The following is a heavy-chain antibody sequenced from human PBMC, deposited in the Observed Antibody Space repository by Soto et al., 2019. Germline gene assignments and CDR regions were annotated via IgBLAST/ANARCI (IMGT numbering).Heavy chain of an antibody. CDR1: GASMTSYY. Sequence: SETLSLTCTVSGASMTSYYWTWIRQPPGKGLEWIGNIFYSGTTYYNPSLKSRVTISVDTSKNQFSLKLSSVTAADTAVYFCARGVLYWGQGTLVTVSS. CDR3: ARGVLY. J-gene: IGHJ4*02. D-gene: IGHD1-1*01. CDR2: IFYSGTT. V-gene: IGHV4-59*06.